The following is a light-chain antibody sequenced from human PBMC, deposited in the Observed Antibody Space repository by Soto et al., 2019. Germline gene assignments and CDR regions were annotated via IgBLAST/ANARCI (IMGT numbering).Light chain of an antibody. J-gene: IGKJ4*01. CDR3: QHSTVRPRL. CDR2: DAS. V-gene: IGKV3-11*01. Sequence: EIVLTQSPATLYLSPGEXATLSCRASQSVDIYLGWYQQRPGQAPRLLIYDASNRATGIPARFSGSGSGTDFTLTISSLEPDDFAVYYCQHSTVRPRLFGGGTKVDIK. CDR1: QSVDIY.